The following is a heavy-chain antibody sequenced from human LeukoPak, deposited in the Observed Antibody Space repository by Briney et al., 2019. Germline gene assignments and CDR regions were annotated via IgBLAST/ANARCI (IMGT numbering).Heavy chain of an antibody. CDR2: ISSSSSYI. CDR3: ARGRPIGSSWCDY. CDR1: GFTFSSYS. V-gene: IGHV3-21*01. Sequence: GGSLRLSYAASGFTFSSYSMNWVRQAPGKGLEWVSSISSSSSYIYYADSVKGRFTISRDNAKNSLYLQMNSLRAEDTAVYYCARGRPIGSSWCDYWGQGTLVTVSS. D-gene: IGHD6-13*01. J-gene: IGHJ4*02.